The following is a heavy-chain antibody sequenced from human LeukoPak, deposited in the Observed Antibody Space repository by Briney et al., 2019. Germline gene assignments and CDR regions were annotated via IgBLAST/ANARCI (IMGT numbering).Heavy chain of an antibody. CDR2: INPNSGGT. D-gene: IGHD4-23*01. Sequence: ASVKVSCKASGYTFTGYYMHWVRQAPGQGLEWMGWINPNSGGTNYAQKFQGRVTMTRDTSISTAYMELSRLRSDDTAVYFCARDRVTVLTPFFDYWGQGTLVSVSS. V-gene: IGHV1-2*02. CDR3: ARDRVTVLTPFFDY. CDR1: GYTFTGYY. J-gene: IGHJ4*02.